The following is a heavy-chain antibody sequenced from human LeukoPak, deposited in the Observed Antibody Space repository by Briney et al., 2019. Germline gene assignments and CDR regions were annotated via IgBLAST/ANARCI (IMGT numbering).Heavy chain of an antibody. J-gene: IGHJ4*02. D-gene: IGHD6-13*01. V-gene: IGHV4-59*01. Sequence: SETLSLTCSVSGDSISSYYWSWIRTPPRKVLEWIGIIHYSGSPGYKPSLKSRVTISLDTSGNQFSLRLSSVTAADTAVYYCTGDLGAAGSICEYWGQGTLVNVSS. CDR3: TGDLGAAGSICEY. CDR2: IHYSGSP. CDR1: GDSISSYY.